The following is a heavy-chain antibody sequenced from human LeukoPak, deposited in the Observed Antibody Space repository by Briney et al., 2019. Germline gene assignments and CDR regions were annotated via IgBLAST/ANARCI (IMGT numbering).Heavy chain of an antibody. CDR2: ISSSSSYV. CDR3: ARDPSGNYYGSGLTDY. J-gene: IGHJ4*02. D-gene: IGHD3-10*01. Sequence: SGGSLRLSCAASGFTFSSYSMNWVRQAPGKGLEWVSSISSSSSYVFYADSVKGRSTISRDNAKNSLYLEMNSLRAEDTAVYYCARDPSGNYYGSGLTDYWGQGTLVTVSS. V-gene: IGHV3-21*01. CDR1: GFTFSSYS.